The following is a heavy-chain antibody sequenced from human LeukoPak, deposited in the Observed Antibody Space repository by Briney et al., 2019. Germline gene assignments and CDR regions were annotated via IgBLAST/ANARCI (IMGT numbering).Heavy chain of an antibody. CDR2: ISGSGGST. CDR3: ARDRPRYCSSTSCYALVY. Sequence: PGGSLRLSCAASGFTFSSYAMSWVRQAPGKGLEWVSAISGSGGSTYYADSVKGRFTISRDNSKNTLYLQMNSLRAEDTAVYYCARDRPRYCSSTSCYALVYWGQGTLVTVSS. CDR1: GFTFSSYA. J-gene: IGHJ4*02. D-gene: IGHD2-2*01. V-gene: IGHV3-23*01.